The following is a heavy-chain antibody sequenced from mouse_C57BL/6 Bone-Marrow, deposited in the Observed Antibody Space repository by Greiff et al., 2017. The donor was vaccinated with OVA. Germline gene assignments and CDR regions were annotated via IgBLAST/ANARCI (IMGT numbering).Heavy chain of an antibody. CDR2: IYPRSGNT. CDR3: ARSSGLYAMDY. Sequence: QVQLKESGAELARPGASVKLSCKASGYTFTSYGISWVKQRTGQGLEWIGEIYPRSGNTYYNEKFKGKATLTADKSSSTAYMELRSLTSEDSAVYFCARSSGLYAMDYWGKGTSVTVSS. D-gene: IGHD1-3*01. CDR1: GYTFTSYG. J-gene: IGHJ4*01. V-gene: IGHV1-81*01.